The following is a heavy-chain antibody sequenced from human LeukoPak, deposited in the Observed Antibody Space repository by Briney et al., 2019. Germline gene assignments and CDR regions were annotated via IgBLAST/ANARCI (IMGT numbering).Heavy chain of an antibody. D-gene: IGHD3-10*01. CDR1: GGSISIYY. CDR3: ARESSGNYYNPLGYMDV. V-gene: IGHV4-4*07. CDR2: IFTSGIT. J-gene: IGHJ6*03. Sequence: SETLSLTCTVSGGSISIYYWNWIRQPAGKGLEWIGRIFTSGITNYDPSLKSRVTMSVDTSKNQFSLNLSSVTAADTAVFYCARESSGNYYNPLGYMDVWGKGTTVTVSS.